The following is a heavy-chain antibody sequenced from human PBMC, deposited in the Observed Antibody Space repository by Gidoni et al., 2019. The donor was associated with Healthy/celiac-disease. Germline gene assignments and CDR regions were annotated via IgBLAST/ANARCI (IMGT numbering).Heavy chain of an antibody. CDR1: GFTFSSYA. V-gene: IGHV3-23*01. J-gene: IGHJ3*02. CDR3: AKDGSGYSSSWSDAFDI. Sequence: RLSCAASGFTFSSYAMSWVRQAPGKGLEWVSAISGSGGSTYYADSVKGRFTISRDNSKNTLYLQMNSLRAEDTAVYYCAKDGSGYSSSWSDAFDIWGQGTMVTVSS. CDR2: ISGSGGST. D-gene: IGHD6-13*01.